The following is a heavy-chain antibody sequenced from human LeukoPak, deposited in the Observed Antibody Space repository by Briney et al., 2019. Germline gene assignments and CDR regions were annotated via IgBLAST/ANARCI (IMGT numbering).Heavy chain of an antibody. V-gene: IGHV4-59*01. CDR3: ARTVAGAGTLRFDP. J-gene: IGHJ5*02. D-gene: IGHD6-13*01. CDR2: IYYSGST. Sequence: PSETLSLTCTLSGGSLSSYYWSWIRQPPGEGLEWVGYIYYSGSTNYNPSLKSRVTISVDTSKNQFSLKLSSVTAADTAVYYCARTVAGAGTLRFDPWGEGTLVTASS. CDR1: GGSLSSYY.